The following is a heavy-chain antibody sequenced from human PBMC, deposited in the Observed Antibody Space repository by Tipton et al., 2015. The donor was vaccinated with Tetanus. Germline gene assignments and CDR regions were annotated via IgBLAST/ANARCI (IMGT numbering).Heavy chain of an antibody. V-gene: IGHV4-59*01. CDR1: GGSISSYY. Sequence: TLSLTCTVSGGSISSYYWSWIRQPPGKGLEWIGYIYYSGSTNYNPSLKSRVTISVDTSKNQFSLKLSSVTAADTAVYYCARVPPKGGRYFDYWGQGTLVTVSS. CDR2: IYYSGST. J-gene: IGHJ4*02. D-gene: IGHD1-26*01. CDR3: ARVPPKGGRYFDY.